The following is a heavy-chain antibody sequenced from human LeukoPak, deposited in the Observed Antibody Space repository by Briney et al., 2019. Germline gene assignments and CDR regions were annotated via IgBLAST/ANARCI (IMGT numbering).Heavy chain of an antibody. CDR3: ARDYDSSGYFFDY. CDR2: IYYSGST. D-gene: IGHD3-22*01. J-gene: IGHJ4*02. CDR1: GGSISSSSYY. V-gene: IGHV4-39*01. Sequence: SETLSLTCTVSGGSISSSSYYWGWICQPPGKGLEWIGSIYYSGSTYYNPSLKSRVTISVDTSKNQFSLKLSSVTAADTAVYYCARDYDSSGYFFDYWGQGTLVTVSS.